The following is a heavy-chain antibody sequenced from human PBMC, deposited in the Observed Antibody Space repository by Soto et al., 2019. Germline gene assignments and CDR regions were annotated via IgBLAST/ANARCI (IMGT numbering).Heavy chain of an antibody. D-gene: IGHD5-18*01. CDR1: GYTFTGYY. CDR2: INPNSGGT. V-gene: IGHV1-2*04. J-gene: IGHJ6*01. CDR3: ARGGSYSYGNTYYYYGMDV. Sequence: ASVKVSCKASGYTFTGYYMHWVRQAPGQGLEWMGWINPNSGGTNYAQKFQGWVTMTRDTSISTAYMELSRLRSDDTAVYYCARGGSYSYGNTYYYYGMDVWGQGTTVTVSS.